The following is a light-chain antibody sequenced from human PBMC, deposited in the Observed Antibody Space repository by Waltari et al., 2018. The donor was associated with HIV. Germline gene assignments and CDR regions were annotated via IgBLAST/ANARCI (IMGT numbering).Light chain of an antibody. V-gene: IGLV4-69*01. CDR2: LNSDGSQ. CDR1: SGHSNYD. CDR3: QTWDTGIRV. Sequence: QLVLTQSPSASASLGASVKFTCTLSSGHSNYDIAWHQQQPEKGPRYLMKLNSDGSQSKGDGIPDRFSGSSSGAERYLTISSLQSEDEADYYCQTWDTGIRVFGGGTKLTVL. J-gene: IGLJ3*02.